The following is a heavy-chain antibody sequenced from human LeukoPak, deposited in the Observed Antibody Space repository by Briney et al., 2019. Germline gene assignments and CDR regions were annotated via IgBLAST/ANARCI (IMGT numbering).Heavy chain of an antibody. CDR3: ASSSSTSCYTSRCAFDI. J-gene: IGHJ3*02. V-gene: IGHV4-39*07. CDR2: IYHSGST. CDR1: GGSISSGSYY. Sequence: SETLSLTCTVSGGSISSGSYYWGWIRQPPGKGLEWIGSIYHSGSTYYNPSLKSRVTISVDTSKNQFSLKLSSVTAADTAVYYCASSSSTSCYTSRCAFDIWGQGTMVTVSS. D-gene: IGHD2-2*02.